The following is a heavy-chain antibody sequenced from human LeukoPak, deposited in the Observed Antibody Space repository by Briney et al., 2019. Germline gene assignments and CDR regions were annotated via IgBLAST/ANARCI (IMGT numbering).Heavy chain of an antibody. CDR3: ARDHAYRTDY. J-gene: IGHJ4*02. CDR1: GFSFSNDW. D-gene: IGHD2-2*01. CDR2: INQDESKK. V-gene: IGHV3-7*01. Sequence: QSGGSLRLSCAASGFSFSNDWMCWVRQAPGKGQEWVANINQDESKKYYVDSVKGRFTISRDNAKNSLYLQMSSLRAEDTAVYYCARDHAYRTDYWGQGTLVTVSS.